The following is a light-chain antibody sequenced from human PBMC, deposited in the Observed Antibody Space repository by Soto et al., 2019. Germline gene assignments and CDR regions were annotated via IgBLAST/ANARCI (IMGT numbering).Light chain of an antibody. J-gene: IGKJ1*01. V-gene: IGKV1-5*03. CDR1: QSISSW. CDR3: QQYNSYWT. Sequence: DIQMTQSPSTLSASVGDRVTITCRASQSISSWLAWYQQKPGTAPKLLIYKASSLESGVPSRFSGSGSGTEFTLTSSSLQPDDFATYFCQQYNSYWTFGQGTKVEI. CDR2: KAS.